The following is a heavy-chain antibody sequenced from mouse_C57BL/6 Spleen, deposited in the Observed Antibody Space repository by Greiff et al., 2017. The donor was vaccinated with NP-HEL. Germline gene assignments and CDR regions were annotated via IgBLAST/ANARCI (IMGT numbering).Heavy chain of an antibody. CDR3: ARLNGYYYYDY. CDR2: INPNNGCT. CDR1: GYTFTDYN. D-gene: IGHD2-3*01. Sequence: EVQLQQSGPELVKPGASVKIPCKASGYTFTDYNMDWVKQSHGKSLEWIGDINPNNGCTIYNQKFKGKATLTVDKSSSTAYMELRSLTSEDTAVYYCARLNGYYYYDYWGQGTTLTVSS. V-gene: IGHV1-18*01. J-gene: IGHJ2*01.